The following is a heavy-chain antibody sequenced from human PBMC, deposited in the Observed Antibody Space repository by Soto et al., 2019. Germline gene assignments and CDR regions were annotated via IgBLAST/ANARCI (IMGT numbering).Heavy chain of an antibody. J-gene: IGHJ1*01. D-gene: IGHD3-22*01. CDR2: ISPYTGNT. CDR3: AIGPTTYYYDKTGFGRREYFRD. V-gene: IGHV1-18*01. Sequence: ASVKVSCKASGYTFIDYDIYWVRQVPGQGLEWLGMISPYTGNTDSAQRLQGRVTLTTDTSTSTAYMELRNLGSDDTAIYYCAIGPTTYYYDKTGFGRREYFRDWGQGALVTVSS. CDR1: GYTFIDYD.